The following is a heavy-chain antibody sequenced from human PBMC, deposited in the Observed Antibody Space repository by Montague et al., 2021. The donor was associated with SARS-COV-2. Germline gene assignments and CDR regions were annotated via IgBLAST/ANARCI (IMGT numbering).Heavy chain of an antibody. Sequence: SETLSLTCTVSGGSISSSSYYWGWIRQPPGKGLEWIGSIYYSGSTYYNPSLKSRVTISVDTSTKQISLKLRSVTAADTAVYYCARLQARYNSGWYGAYWGQGTLGTVSS. V-gene: IGHV4-39*01. D-gene: IGHD6-19*01. J-gene: IGHJ4*02. CDR1: GGSISSSSYY. CDR2: IYYSGST. CDR3: ARLQARYNSGWYGAY.